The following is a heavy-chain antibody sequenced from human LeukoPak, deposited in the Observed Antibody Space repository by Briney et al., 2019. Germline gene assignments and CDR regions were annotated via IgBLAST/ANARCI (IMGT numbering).Heavy chain of an antibody. D-gene: IGHD2-15*01. V-gene: IGHV4-31*03. CDR1: GGSISSGGYY. Sequence: PSETLSLTCTVSGGSISSGGYYWSWIRQHPGKGLEWIGYIYYSGSTYYNPSLKSRVTISVDTSKNQFSLKLSSVTAADTAVYYCARDSRYCSGGSCSDSTYYYYYGMDVWGQGTTVTVSS. J-gene: IGHJ6*02. CDR3: ARDSRYCSGGSCSDSTYYYYYGMDV. CDR2: IYYSGST.